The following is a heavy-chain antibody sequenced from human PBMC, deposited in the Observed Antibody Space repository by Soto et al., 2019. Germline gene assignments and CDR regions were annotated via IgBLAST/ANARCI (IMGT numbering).Heavy chain of an antibody. V-gene: IGHV3-23*01. CDR1: GFIFTSYA. Sequence: EVQLLESGGDLLQPGGSLRLTCAASGFIFTSYAMSWVRQVPGKGLEWVSSINVDDSTYYTESVRGRFTVSRDNSKNTLYLQMNSLRAEDTALYYCAKNYYFDYWGRGTLVTVSS. CDR3: AKNYYFDY. CDR2: INVDDST. J-gene: IGHJ4*02.